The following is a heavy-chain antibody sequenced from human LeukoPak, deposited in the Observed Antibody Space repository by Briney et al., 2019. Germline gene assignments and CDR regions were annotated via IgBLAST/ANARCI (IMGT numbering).Heavy chain of an antibody. CDR3: ARGYCSSTSCSYYYYGMDV. CDR1: GGSISSYY. CDR2: IYTSGST. V-gene: IGHV4-4*07. D-gene: IGHD2-2*01. J-gene: IGHJ6*02. Sequence: SETLSLTCTVSGGSISSYYWSWIWQPAGKGLEWIGRIYTSGSTNYNPSLKSRVTMSVDTSKNQFSLKLSSVTAADTAVYYCARGYCSSTSCSYYYYGMDVWGQGTTVTVSS.